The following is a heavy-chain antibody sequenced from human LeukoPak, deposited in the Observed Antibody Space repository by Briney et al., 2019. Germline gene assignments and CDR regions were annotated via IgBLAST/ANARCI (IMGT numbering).Heavy chain of an antibody. CDR2: ISAYNGDT. CDR1: GYTFISYG. V-gene: IGHV1-18*01. D-gene: IGHD6-13*01. CDR3: ARDPTPGIAAAVFDY. Sequence: ASVKVSCKASGYTFISYGIIWVRQAPGQGFGWMGWISAYNGDTNYAQKLQGRVSMTTDTSTTTAYMELRSLRSDDTAGYYCARDPTPGIAAAVFDYWGQGTLVTVSS. J-gene: IGHJ4*02.